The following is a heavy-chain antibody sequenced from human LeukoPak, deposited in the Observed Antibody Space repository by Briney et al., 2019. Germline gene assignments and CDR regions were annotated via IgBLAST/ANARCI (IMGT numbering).Heavy chain of an antibody. J-gene: IGHJ6*03. CDR1: GFTFSSYG. CDR2: IRYDGSNK. V-gene: IGHV3-30*02. CDR3: AKVWRYCSSTSCYTGRYYYYYMDV. Sequence: GGSLRLSCAASGFTFSSYGMHWVRQAPGKGLEWVAFIRYDGSNKDYAGSVKGRFTISRDNSKNTLYLQMNSLRAEDTAVYYCAKVWRYCSSTSCYTGRYYYYYMDVWGKGTTVTVSS. D-gene: IGHD2-2*02.